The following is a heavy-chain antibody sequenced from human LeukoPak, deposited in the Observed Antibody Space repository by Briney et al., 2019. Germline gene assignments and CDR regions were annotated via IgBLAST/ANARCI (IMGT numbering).Heavy chain of an antibody. CDR3: ARDLFAGPYYGSGREGNWFDP. D-gene: IGHD3-10*01. CDR1: GFTFSDYY. Sequence: PGGSLRLSCAASGFTFSDYYMSWIRQAPGKGLEWVSYISSSGSTIYYADSVKGRFTISRDNAKNSLYLQMNSLRAEDTAVYYCARDLFAGPYYGSGREGNWFDPWGQGTLVTVSS. CDR2: ISSSGSTI. V-gene: IGHV3-11*04. J-gene: IGHJ5*02.